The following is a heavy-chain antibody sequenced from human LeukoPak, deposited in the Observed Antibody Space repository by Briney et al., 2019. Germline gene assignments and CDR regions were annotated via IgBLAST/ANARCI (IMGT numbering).Heavy chain of an antibody. CDR1: GITLSNHG. CDR2: TRNKANSYIT. D-gene: IGHD1-26*01. J-gene: IGHJ4*02. V-gene: IGHV3-72*01. CDR3: ASIRGTFGY. Sequence: GGSLRLSCAVSGITLSNHGMSWVRHAPGKGLEWVGRTRNKANSYITEYAASVQGRFTISRDDSKNSLYLQMSSLKTDDTAMYYCASIRGTFGYWGQGTLVTVSS.